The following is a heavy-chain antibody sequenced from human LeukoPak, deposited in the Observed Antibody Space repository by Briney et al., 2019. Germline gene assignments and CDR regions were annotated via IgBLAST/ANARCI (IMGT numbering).Heavy chain of an antibody. J-gene: IGHJ3*02. CDR2: INPNSGGT. CDR3: ARYNWNYRRAAFDI. Sequence: ASVKVSCKASGYTFTSYYMYWVRQAPGQGLEWMGWINPNSGGTNYAQKFQGRVTMTRDTSISTAYMELSRLRSDDTAVYYCARYNWNYRRAAFDIWGQGTMVTVSS. V-gene: IGHV1-2*02. D-gene: IGHD1-1*01. CDR1: GYTFTSYY.